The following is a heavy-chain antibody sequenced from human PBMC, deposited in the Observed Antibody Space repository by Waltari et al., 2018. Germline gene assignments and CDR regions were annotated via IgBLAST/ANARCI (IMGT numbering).Heavy chain of an antibody. V-gene: IGHV3-15*02. CDR1: GFTFSNPG. J-gene: IGHJ4*02. CDR3: TTGGDQVDY. Sequence: VELVEPGGALVNSGGSLRFSCAASGFTFSNPGPSWVRQAPGKGMEWVGRIKSKTDGGTTDYAAPVKGRCTISRDESKNKRYLQMNSLKTEETAVYYWTTGGDQVDYWGQGTLVTVSS. CDR2: IKSKTDGGTT. D-gene: IGHD4-17*01.